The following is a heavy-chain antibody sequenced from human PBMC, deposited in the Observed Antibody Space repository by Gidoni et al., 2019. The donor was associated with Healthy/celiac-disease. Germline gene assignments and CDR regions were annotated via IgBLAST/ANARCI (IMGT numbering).Heavy chain of an antibody. Sequence: QVQLQESGPGLVKPSETLSLTCTVSGGSISSYYWSWIRQPPGKGLEWIGYIYYSGSTNYNPSLKSRVTISVDTSKNQFSLKLSSVTAADTAVYYCARVYGSGSYWGPWVWDYDYGMDVWGQGTTVTVSS. CDR3: ARVYGSGSYWGPWVWDYDYGMDV. J-gene: IGHJ6*02. D-gene: IGHD3-10*01. CDR2: IYYSGST. V-gene: IGHV4-59*01. CDR1: GGSISSYY.